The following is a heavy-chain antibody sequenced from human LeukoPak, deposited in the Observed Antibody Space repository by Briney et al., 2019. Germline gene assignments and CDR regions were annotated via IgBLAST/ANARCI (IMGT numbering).Heavy chain of an antibody. V-gene: IGHV4-59*01. D-gene: IGHD3-3*01. CDR2: IYYSGST. CDR1: GGSISSYY. CDR3: AAQYSTIFGVVIGFDT. Sequence: NASETLSLTCTASGGSISSYYWSWIRQPPGKGLEWVGYIYYSGSTNYNPSLKGRVTISVDTSKNQFSLKLSSVTAADTAVYYCAAQYSTIFGVVIGFDTWGQGTLVTVSS. J-gene: IGHJ5*02.